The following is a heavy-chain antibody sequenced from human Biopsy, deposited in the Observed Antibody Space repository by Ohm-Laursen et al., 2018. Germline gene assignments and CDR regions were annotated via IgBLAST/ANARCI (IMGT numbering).Heavy chain of an antibody. J-gene: IGHJ6*02. CDR3: ARGQDSSYLAYGMDV. CDR1: GGSISSHY. Sequence: SDTLSLTCTVSGGSISSHYWSWIRQPPGKGLEWIGYIYNRGSTKYNSSLKSRVTISVDMSKNQFSLTVRSVTAADTAMYYCARGQDSSYLAYGMDVWGQGTTVTVSS. CDR2: IYNRGST. D-gene: IGHD6-19*01. V-gene: IGHV4-59*11.